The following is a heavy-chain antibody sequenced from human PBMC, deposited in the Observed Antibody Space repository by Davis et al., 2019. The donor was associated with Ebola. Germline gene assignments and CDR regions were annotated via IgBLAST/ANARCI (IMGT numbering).Heavy chain of an antibody. CDR3: ARGPIYSSSSGGLGY. Sequence: SETLSLTCAVYGGSFSGYYWSWIRQPPGKGLEWIGEINHSGSTNYNPSLKSRVTISVDTSKNQFSLKLSSVTAADTAVYYCARGPIYSSSSGGLGYWGQGTLVTVSS. CDR2: INHSGST. CDR1: GGSFSGYY. D-gene: IGHD6-6*01. V-gene: IGHV4-34*01. J-gene: IGHJ4*02.